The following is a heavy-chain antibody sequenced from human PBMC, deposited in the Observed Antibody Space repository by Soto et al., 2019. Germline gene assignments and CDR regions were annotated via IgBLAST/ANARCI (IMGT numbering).Heavy chain of an antibody. CDR1: GFSLSSTRMA. V-gene: IGHV2-5*02. CDR2: IYWDDEK. J-gene: IGHJ4*02. Sequence: QITLKESGPTLVKPTQTLTLTCTFSGFSLSSTRMAVGWIRQPPGKALEWLALIYWDDEKRYSPFLKSRPTIPKDTSKTQVVLTLSNMDPVDTARYYCAHIVVAGLGYYFDYWGQGTLVTVSS. CDR3: AHIVVAGLGYYFDY. D-gene: IGHD6-19*01.